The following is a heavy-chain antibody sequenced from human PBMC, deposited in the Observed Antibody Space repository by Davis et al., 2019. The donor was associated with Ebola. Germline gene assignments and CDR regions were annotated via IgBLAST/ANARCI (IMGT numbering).Heavy chain of an antibody. J-gene: IGHJ4*02. CDR2: INNNAAMI. D-gene: IGHD1-26*01. Sequence: PGGSLRLSCSASGFTFNDFAMHWARQAPGKGLEYVSAINNNAAMIYYADSVKGRFTISRDNSKNTVYLQMSSLGVEDTAVYYCMRGKPSSGSYWNFDYWGQGTLVTVSS. CDR3: MRGKPSSGSYWNFDY. V-gene: IGHV3-64D*06. CDR1: GFTFNDFA.